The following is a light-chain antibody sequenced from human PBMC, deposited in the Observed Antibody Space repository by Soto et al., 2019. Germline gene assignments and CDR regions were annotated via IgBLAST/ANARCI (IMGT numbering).Light chain of an antibody. Sequence: DIRIAEAPSSLSASGVDRVAIACLASQTIGSYLNWYQQKPGKAPKLLIYAASSLHSGVPSRFSGSGSGTGFTLIINSLQPEDLAAYYCHQSYGTPWTFGQGTKVDI. V-gene: IGKV1-39*01. CDR3: HQSYGTPWT. CDR1: QTIGSY. J-gene: IGKJ1*01. CDR2: AAS.